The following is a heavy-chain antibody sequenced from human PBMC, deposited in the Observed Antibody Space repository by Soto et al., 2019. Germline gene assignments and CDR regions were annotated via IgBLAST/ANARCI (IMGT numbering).Heavy chain of an antibody. V-gene: IGHV3-53*01. CDR2: IYSGGST. CDR1: GFTVSSNY. CDR3: ARVDRLDYYYYYGMDV. J-gene: IGHJ6*02. Sequence: GSLRLSCAASGFTVSSNYMSWVRQAPGKGLEWVSVIYSGGSTYYADSVKGRFTISRDNSKNTLYLQMNSLRAEDTAVYYCARVDRLDYYYYYGMDVWGQGTTVTVS. D-gene: IGHD3-16*02.